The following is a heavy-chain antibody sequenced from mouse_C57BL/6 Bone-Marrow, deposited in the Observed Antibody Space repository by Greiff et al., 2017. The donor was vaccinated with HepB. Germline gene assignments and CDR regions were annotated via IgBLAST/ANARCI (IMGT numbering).Heavy chain of an antibody. CDR3: ARRGVVAHWYFDV. Sequence: DVMLVESGGDLVKPGGSLKLSCAASGFTFSSYGMSWVRQTPDKRLEWVATISSGGSYTYYPDSVKGRFTISRDNAKNTLYLQMSSLKSEDTAMYYCARRGVVAHWYFDVWGTGTTVTVSS. D-gene: IGHD1-1*01. V-gene: IGHV5-6*02. CDR2: ISSGGSYT. CDR1: GFTFSSYG. J-gene: IGHJ1*03.